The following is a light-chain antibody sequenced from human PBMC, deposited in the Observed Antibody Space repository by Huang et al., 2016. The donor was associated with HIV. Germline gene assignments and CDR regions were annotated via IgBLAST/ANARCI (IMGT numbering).Light chain of an antibody. CDR1: RSIDGY. CDR3: QQSYSTLIT. CDR2: SAS. V-gene: IGKV1-39*01. J-gene: IGKJ5*01. Sequence: IQMTQSPFSLSASVADRVTITCRASRSIDGYLNWYQQKPGKAPKLLISSASTLHTGVPPRFSGSGSGTDYTLIIDNLQPDDFATYFCQQSYSTLITFGQGSRL.